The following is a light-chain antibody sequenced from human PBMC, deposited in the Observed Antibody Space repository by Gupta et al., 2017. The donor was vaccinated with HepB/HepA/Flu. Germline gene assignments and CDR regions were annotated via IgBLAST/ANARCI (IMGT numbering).Light chain of an antibody. Sequence: QSVLPQPPSAYGTPGPRVTISCPGSSSNIGSNTVNWYQQLPGTAPKLLIYSNNQRPSGVPDRFSGSKSGTSASLAISGLQSEDEADYYCAAWDDSLNGPVFGGGTKLTVL. J-gene: IGLJ2*01. V-gene: IGLV1-44*01. CDR3: AAWDDSLNGPV. CDR1: SSNIGSNT. CDR2: SNN.